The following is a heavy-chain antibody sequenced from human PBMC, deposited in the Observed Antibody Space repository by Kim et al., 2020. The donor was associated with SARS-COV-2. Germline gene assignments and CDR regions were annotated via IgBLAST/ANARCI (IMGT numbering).Heavy chain of an antibody. D-gene: IGHD2-2*01. J-gene: IGHJ2*01. Sequence: SETLSPTCTVSGGSISSYYWSWIRQPPGKGLEWIGYIYYSGSTNYNPSLKSRVTISVDTSKNQFSLKLSSVTAADTAVYYCARSPLGYCSSTSCYYWYFDLWGRGTLVTVSS. V-gene: IGHV4-59*08. CDR2: IYYSGST. CDR3: ARSPLGYCSSTSCYYWYFDL. CDR1: GGSISSYY.